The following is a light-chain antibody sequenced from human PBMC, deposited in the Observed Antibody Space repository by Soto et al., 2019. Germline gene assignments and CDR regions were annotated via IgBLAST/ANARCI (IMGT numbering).Light chain of an antibody. Sequence: DIQMIQSPSSLSAYVGDRVTITCQASQEISNYLNWYQQKPGKDPQLLIYDASNLKRGVPSRFSRRGSVTDFTFTISSLQPEDFETYYCQQYDHLPRTCGRGTKVDIK. CDR2: DAS. CDR3: QQYDHLPRT. J-gene: IGKJ1*01. V-gene: IGKV1-33*01. CDR1: QEISNY.